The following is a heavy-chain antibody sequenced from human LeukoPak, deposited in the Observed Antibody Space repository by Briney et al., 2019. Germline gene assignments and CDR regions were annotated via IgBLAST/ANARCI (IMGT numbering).Heavy chain of an antibody. CDR1: GYNFTNYW. V-gene: IGHV5-51*01. Sequence: GESLKISCKGSGYNFTNYWIGWVRQMPGKGLEWMGIIYPGDSDTRYSPSFQGQVTISAVRSITTAYLQWSSLEASDTATYYCARLDDSGGYYSYFDYWGQGTQVTVSS. CDR3: ARLDDSGGYYSYFDY. D-gene: IGHD3-22*01. CDR2: IYPGDSDT. J-gene: IGHJ4*02.